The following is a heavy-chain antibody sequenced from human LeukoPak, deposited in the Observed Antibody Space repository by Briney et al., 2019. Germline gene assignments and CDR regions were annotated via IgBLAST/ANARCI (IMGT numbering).Heavy chain of an antibody. V-gene: IGHV3-66*01. CDR1: GFTFSSYS. CDR2: IYSGGST. Sequence: GGSLRLSCAASGFTFSSYSMNWVRQAPGKGLEWVSVIYSGGSTYYADSVKGRFTISRDNSKNTLYLQMNSLRAEDTAVYYCARASSYGDFGSFDPWGQGTLVTVSS. D-gene: IGHD4-17*01. J-gene: IGHJ5*02. CDR3: ARASSYGDFGSFDP.